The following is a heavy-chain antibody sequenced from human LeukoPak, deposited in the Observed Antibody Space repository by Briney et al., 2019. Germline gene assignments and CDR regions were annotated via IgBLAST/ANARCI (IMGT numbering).Heavy chain of an antibody. Sequence: ASVKVSCKASGYTFTNYGISWVRQAPGQGLEWMGWISAYSGHTNYAQKFQGRVTMTTETSTTTVYMELRSLRSDDTAVYYCARAGGGIAVAANNWFDPWGQGTLVTVSS. J-gene: IGHJ5*02. CDR1: GYTFTNYG. V-gene: IGHV1-18*01. D-gene: IGHD6-19*01. CDR2: ISAYSGHT. CDR3: ARAGGGIAVAANNWFDP.